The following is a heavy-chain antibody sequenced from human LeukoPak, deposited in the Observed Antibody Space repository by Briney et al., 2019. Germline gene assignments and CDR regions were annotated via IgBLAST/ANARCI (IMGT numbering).Heavy chain of an antibody. CDR2: ISYDGSNK. V-gene: IGHV3-30-3*01. CDR3: AKDIGSWASDY. D-gene: IGHD6-13*01. J-gene: IGHJ4*02. Sequence: GRSLRLSCAASGFTFSSYAMHWVRQAPGKGLGWVAVISYDGSNKYYADSVKGRFTISRDNSKNTLYPQMNSLRSEDTAVYYCAKDIGSWASDYWGQGTLVTVSS. CDR1: GFTFSSYA.